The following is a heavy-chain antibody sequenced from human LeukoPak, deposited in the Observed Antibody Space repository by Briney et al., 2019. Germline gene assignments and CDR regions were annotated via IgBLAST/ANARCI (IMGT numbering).Heavy chain of an antibody. V-gene: IGHV3-21*01. CDR3: ARGGCSTTSCPLVDY. J-gene: IGHJ4*02. D-gene: IGHD2-2*01. Sequence: SGGSLRLSCAASGVTFSSYSMNWVRQAPGKGLEWVSSISSSSSYIYYADSVKGRFTISRDNAKNSLYLQMNSLRAEDTAVYYCARGGCSTTSCPLVDYWGQGTLVTVSS. CDR1: GVTFSSYS. CDR2: ISSSSSYI.